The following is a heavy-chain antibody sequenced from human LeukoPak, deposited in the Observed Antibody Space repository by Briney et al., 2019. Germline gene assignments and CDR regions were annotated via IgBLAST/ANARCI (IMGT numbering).Heavy chain of an antibody. CDR1: GFKFSAYG. J-gene: IGHJ4*02. CDR2: ISYDETKR. Sequence: GGSLRLSCAASGFKFSAYGMHWVRQAPGKGLEWVAVISYDETKRYYADSVKGRFTISRDNAKNSLYLQMNSLRAEDMAVYYCAIGSGSYYNPGLPHYWGQGTLVTVSS. D-gene: IGHD3-10*01. CDR3: AIGSGSYYNPGLPHY. V-gene: IGHV3-30*03.